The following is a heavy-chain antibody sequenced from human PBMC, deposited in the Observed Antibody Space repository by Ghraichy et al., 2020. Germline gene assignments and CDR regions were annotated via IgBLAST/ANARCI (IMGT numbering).Heavy chain of an antibody. CDR1: GGSISSYY. Sequence: SETLSLTCTVSGGSISSYYWSWIRQPPGKGLEWIGYIYYSGSTNYNPSLKSRVTISVDTSKNQFSLKLSSVTAADTAVYYCARDVGTYGSGSYYFDYWGQGTLVTVSS. J-gene: IGHJ4*02. V-gene: IGHV4-59*01. CDR2: IYYSGST. D-gene: IGHD3-10*01. CDR3: ARDVGTYGSGSYYFDY.